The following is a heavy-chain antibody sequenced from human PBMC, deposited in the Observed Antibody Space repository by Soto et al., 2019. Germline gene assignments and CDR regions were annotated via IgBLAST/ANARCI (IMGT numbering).Heavy chain of an antibody. CDR2: IIPIFGTA. CDR3: ARGITGTVTYYYGLDV. CDR1: GGTFSSYA. J-gene: IGHJ6*02. V-gene: IGHV1-69*13. Sequence: GASVKVSCKASGGTFSSYAISWVRQAPGQGLEWMGGIIPIFGTADYAQKFHGRVTITADESTSTAYMELSSLRSKDTSVYYCARGITGTVTYYYGLDVWGQGTTVTVSS. D-gene: IGHD1-20*01.